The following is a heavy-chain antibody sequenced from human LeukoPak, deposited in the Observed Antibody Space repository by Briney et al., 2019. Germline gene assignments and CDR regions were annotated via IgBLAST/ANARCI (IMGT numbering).Heavy chain of an antibody. Sequence: GRSLRLSCAASGFTFSSYGMHWVRQAPGKGLEWVAVTSYDGSNKYYADSVKGRFAISRDNSKNTLYLQMNSLRAEDTAVYYCAKDLYSSGFDYWGQGTLVTVSS. CDR2: TSYDGSNK. D-gene: IGHD6-19*01. J-gene: IGHJ4*02. V-gene: IGHV3-30*18. CDR3: AKDLYSSGFDY. CDR1: GFTFSSYG.